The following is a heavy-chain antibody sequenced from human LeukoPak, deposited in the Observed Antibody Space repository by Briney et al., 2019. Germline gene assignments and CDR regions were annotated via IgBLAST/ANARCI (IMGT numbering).Heavy chain of an antibody. Sequence: GGSLRLSCAASGFTFSSSWMTWVRQAPGKGLEWVASIREDGSEKTSVDSVKGRFIISRDNAKNSLYLQMDSLRAEDTAVYYCARGPTNGQAFDYWGQGTLVSVSS. CDR3: ARGPTNGQAFDY. CDR2: IREDGSEK. D-gene: IGHD2-8*01. J-gene: IGHJ4*02. V-gene: IGHV3-7*01. CDR1: GFTFSSSW.